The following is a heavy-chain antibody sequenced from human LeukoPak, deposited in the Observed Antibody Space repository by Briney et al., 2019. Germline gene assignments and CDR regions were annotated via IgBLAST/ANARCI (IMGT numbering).Heavy chain of an antibody. J-gene: IGHJ3*02. D-gene: IGHD3-3*01. Sequence: SETLSLTCTVSGGSISSSSYYWGWIRQPPGKGLEWIGSIYYSGSTYYNPSLKSRVTISVDTSKNQFSLKLSSVTAADTAVYYCARLYPRFLEWLTGYGAFDIWGQGTMVTVSS. CDR1: GGSISSSSYY. V-gene: IGHV4-39*01. CDR3: ARLYPRFLEWLTGYGAFDI. CDR2: IYYSGST.